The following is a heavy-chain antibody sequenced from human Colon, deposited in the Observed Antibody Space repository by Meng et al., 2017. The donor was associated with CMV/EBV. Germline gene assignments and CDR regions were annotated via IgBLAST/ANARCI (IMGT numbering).Heavy chain of an antibody. J-gene: IGHJ4*02. CDR2: VFYIGKT. CDR3: ARDVVYPYYFDS. D-gene: IGHD1-14*01. CDR1: GGSISSSSYS. V-gene: IGHV4-61*01. Sequence: SETLSLTCTVSGGSISSSSYSWGWIRQPPGKGLEWIGHVFYIGKTNYNPSLKSRVSMSIDPSKNQFSLRLTSVTPADTALYYCARDVVYPYYFDSWGQGIPVTVSS.